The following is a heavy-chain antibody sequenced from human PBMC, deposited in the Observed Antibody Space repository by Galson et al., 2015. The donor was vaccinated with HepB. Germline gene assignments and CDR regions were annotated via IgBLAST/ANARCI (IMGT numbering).Heavy chain of an antibody. D-gene: IGHD3-16*02. CDR3: AKEGLRLGELSLWRYFDY. J-gene: IGHJ4*02. CDR1: GFTFSSYA. Sequence: SLRLSCAASGFTFSSYAMSWVRQAPGKGLEWVSAISGSGGSTYYADSVKGRFTISRDNSKNTLYLQMNSLRAEDTAVYYCAKEGLRLGELSLWRYFDYWGQGTLVTVSS. V-gene: IGHV3-23*01. CDR2: ISGSGGST.